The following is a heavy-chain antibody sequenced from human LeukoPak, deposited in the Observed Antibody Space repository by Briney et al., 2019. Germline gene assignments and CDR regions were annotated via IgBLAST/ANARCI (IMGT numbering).Heavy chain of an antibody. CDR2: INCSGGST. V-gene: IGHV1-2*02. J-gene: IGHJ4*02. CDR1: GYTFTRYY. Sequence: ASVKVSCRASGYTFTRYYMHWVRQAPGQGLEWMGWINCSGGSTKYAEKVQGRVNMTRDTSMSTAYMELSRLRSEDTAVYYCARAYYDSSGYSDYWGQGTLVTVSS. CDR3: ARAYYDSSGYSDY. D-gene: IGHD3-22*01.